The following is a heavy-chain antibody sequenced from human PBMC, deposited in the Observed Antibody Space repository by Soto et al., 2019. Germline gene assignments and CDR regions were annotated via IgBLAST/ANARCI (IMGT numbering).Heavy chain of an antibody. Sequence: EVQLLDSGGGLVQPGGSLRLSCAASGFTFSGYALTWVRQAPGKGLEWVSAISGGGDATFYADSVKGRFTISRDNSKKTRYLQMNTLSAEDTAVYYCARKVSGSTGRPDLWYFDLWGRGTLVTVSS. CDR1: GFTFSGYA. CDR2: ISGGGDAT. V-gene: IGHV3-23*01. D-gene: IGHD3-10*01. CDR3: ARKVSGSTGRPDLWYFDL. J-gene: IGHJ2*01.